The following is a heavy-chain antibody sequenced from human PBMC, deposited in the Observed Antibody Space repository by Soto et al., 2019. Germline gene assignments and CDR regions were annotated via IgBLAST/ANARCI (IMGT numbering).Heavy chain of an antibody. J-gene: IGHJ4*02. CDR2: IYYSGST. D-gene: IGHD5-12*01. V-gene: IGHV4-30-4*01. CDR3: AGIRDGYNGGDY. Sequence: SETLSLTCTVSGGSISSGDYYWSWIRQPPGKGLEWIGYIYYSGSTYYNPSLKSRVTISVDTSKNQFSLKLSSVTAADTAVYYCAGIRDGYNGGDYWGQRTLVTVSS. CDR1: GGSISSGDYY.